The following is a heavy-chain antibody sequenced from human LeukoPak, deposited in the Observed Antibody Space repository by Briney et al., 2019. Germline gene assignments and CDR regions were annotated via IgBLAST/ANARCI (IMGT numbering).Heavy chain of an antibody. D-gene: IGHD3-9*01. Sequence: GGSLRLSCAASGFTFSTYWMHWVRQAPGKGLEWVSAISGSGGSTYYADSVKGRFTISRDNSKNTLYLQMNSLRAEDTAVYYCAKWHYDILTGYYKLPIFDYWGQGTLVTVSS. V-gene: IGHV3-23*01. J-gene: IGHJ4*02. CDR3: AKWHYDILTGYYKLPIFDY. CDR2: ISGSGGST. CDR1: GFTFSTYW.